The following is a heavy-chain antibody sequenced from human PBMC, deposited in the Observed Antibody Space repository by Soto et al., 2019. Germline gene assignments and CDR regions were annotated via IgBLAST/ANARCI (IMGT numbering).Heavy chain of an antibody. CDR2: ISYDGSNK. Sequence: PGGSLRLSCAASGFTFSSYGMHWVRQAPGKGLEWVAVISYDGSNKYYADSVKGRFTISRDNSRNTLYLQMNSLRAEDTAVYYCAKEEYYYGSGIIGDAFDIWGQGTMVTVSS. V-gene: IGHV3-30*18. D-gene: IGHD3-10*01. J-gene: IGHJ3*02. CDR3: AKEEYYYGSGIIGDAFDI. CDR1: GFTFSSYG.